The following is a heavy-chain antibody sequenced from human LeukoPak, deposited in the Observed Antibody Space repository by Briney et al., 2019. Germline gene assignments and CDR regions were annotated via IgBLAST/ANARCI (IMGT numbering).Heavy chain of an antibody. CDR2: INPGGGST. D-gene: IGHD6-6*01. CDR3: ARDSSSSPSAFDY. Sequence: GVSVKVSCKASGSIFSSYYMHWVRQAPGQGLEWMGIINPGGGSTSYAQKFQGRVTMTRDTSSSTVYMELSSLRSEDTAVYYCARDSSSSPSAFDYWGQGTLVTVSS. CDR1: GSIFSSYY. J-gene: IGHJ4*02. V-gene: IGHV1-46*01.